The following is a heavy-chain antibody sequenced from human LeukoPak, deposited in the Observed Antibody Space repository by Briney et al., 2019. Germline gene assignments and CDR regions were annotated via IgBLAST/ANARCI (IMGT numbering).Heavy chain of an antibody. D-gene: IGHD3-9*01. CDR2: ISAYNGNT. Sequence: GASVKVSCKASGYTFTSYGISWVRQAPGQGLEWMGWISAYNGNTNYAQKLQGRVTMTTDTSTSTAYMELSSLRSEDTAVYYCARAPDILTGYHPYYYMDVWGKGTTVTISS. J-gene: IGHJ6*03. V-gene: IGHV1-18*01. CDR3: ARAPDILTGYHPYYYMDV. CDR1: GYTFTSYG.